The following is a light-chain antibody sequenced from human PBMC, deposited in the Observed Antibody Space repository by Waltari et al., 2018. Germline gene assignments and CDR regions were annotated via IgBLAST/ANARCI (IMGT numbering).Light chain of an antibody. CDR1: QSVSNY. Sequence: DIVLTQSPATLSLSPGERATLSCWASQSVSNYLAWYQQKPDQAPRLLIYDTSNRATGIPARFSGSGFGTDFTLTITSLEPEDFAVYYCQQRRTWPLTFGGGNKVEIK. CDR2: DTS. V-gene: IGKV3-11*01. J-gene: IGKJ4*01. CDR3: QQRRTWPLT.